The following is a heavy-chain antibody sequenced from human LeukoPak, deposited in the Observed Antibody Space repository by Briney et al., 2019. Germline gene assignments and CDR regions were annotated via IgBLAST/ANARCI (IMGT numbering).Heavy chain of an antibody. D-gene: IGHD5-18*01. Sequence: PGGSLRLSCAASGFTFRIYAMSWVHQAPRKGLEWVANIKQDGSEKYYVHSVKGRFTISRDNAKNSLYQQMNSLRAEDTAVYYCASSNSYGYDYWGQGTLVTVSS. V-gene: IGHV3-7*01. J-gene: IGHJ4*02. CDR3: ASSNSYGYDY. CDR2: IKQDGSEK. CDR1: GFTFRIYA.